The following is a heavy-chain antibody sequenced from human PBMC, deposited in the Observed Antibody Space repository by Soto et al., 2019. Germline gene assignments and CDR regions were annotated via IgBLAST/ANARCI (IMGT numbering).Heavy chain of an antibody. CDR3: AKRSPSGTYYFDF. D-gene: IGHD1-26*01. V-gene: IGHV3-23*01. J-gene: IGHJ4*02. CDR1: GFTFTSYA. CDR2: IGTTTGDL. Sequence: PGGSLRLSCAASGFTFTSYAMTWVRQGPGKGLEWVSSIGTTTGDLLYADSVKGRFTISRDNSRNTLYLQMNSLRTEDTAIYYCAKRSPSGTYYFDFWGQGT.